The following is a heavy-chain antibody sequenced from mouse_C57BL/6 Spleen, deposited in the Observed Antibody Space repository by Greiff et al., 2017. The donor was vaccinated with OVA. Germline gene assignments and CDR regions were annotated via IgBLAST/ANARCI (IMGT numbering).Heavy chain of an antibody. CDR2: INYDGSST. V-gene: IGHV5-16*01. Sequence: EVKLVESEGGLVQPGSSMKLSCTASGFTFSDYYMAWVRQVPEKGLEWVANINYDGSSTYYLDSLKSRFIISRDNAKNILYLQMSSLKSEDTATYYCARDDGYYFYWGQGTTLTVSS. CDR1: GFTFSDYY. D-gene: IGHD2-3*01. J-gene: IGHJ2*01. CDR3: ARDDGYYFY.